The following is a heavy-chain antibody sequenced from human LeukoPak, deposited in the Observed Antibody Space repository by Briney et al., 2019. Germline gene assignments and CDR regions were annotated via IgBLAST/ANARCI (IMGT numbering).Heavy chain of an antibody. Sequence: GRSLRLSCAASGFTFSSYAMHWVRQAPGKGLEWVAVISYDGSNKYYADSVKGRFTISRDNSKNTLYLQMNGLRAEDTAVYYCARDKAAAGKFDYWGQGTLVTVSS. J-gene: IGHJ4*02. CDR2: ISYDGSNK. CDR3: ARDKAAAGKFDY. CDR1: GFTFSSYA. V-gene: IGHV3-30*04. D-gene: IGHD6-13*01.